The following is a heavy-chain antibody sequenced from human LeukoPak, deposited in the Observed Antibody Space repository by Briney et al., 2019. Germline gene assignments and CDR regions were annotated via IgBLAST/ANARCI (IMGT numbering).Heavy chain of an antibody. CDR3: ARDRGYSSGWTRYFDY. D-gene: IGHD6-19*01. J-gene: IGHJ4*02. CDR2: IKQDGSEK. V-gene: IGHV3-7*01. CDR1: GFTFSSYW. Sequence: GGSLGLSCAASGFTFSSYWMSWVRQAPGKGLEWVANIKQDGSEKYYVDSVKGRFTISRDNAKNSLYLQMNSLRAEDTAVYYCARDRGYSSGWTRYFDYWGQGTLVTVSS.